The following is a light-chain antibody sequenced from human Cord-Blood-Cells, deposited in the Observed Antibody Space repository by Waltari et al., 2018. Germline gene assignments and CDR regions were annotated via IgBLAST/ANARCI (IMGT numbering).Light chain of an antibody. J-gene: IGLJ2*01. CDR1: SSDVGGYNH. CDR3: SSYTSSSTLVV. V-gene: IGLV2-14*01. CDR2: DVS. Sequence: QSALTQPASVSGSPGQSITISCTGTSSDVGGYNHVSWYQQHPGKPPKLMIYDVSNRPSGVSNRFSGSKSGNTASLTISGLQAEDEADYYCSSYTSSSTLVVFGGGTKLTVL.